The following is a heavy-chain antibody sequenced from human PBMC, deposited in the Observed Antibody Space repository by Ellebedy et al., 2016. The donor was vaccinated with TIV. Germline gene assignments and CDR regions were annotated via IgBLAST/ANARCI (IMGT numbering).Heavy chain of an antibody. D-gene: IGHD6-19*01. CDR3: ARDYSSGWYGVGDY. CDR2: IYYSGST. CDR1: GGSISSSSYY. Sequence: SETLSLTCTVSGGSISSSSYYWGWIRQPPGKGLEWIGSIYYSGSTYYNPSLKSRVTISVDTSKNQFSLKLSSVTAADTAVYYCARDYSSGWYGVGDYWGQGTLVTVSS. V-gene: IGHV4-39*07. J-gene: IGHJ4*02.